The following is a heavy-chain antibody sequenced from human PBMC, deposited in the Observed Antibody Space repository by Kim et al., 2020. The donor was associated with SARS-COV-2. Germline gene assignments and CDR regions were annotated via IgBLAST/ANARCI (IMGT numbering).Heavy chain of an antibody. CDR3: AKAPGVLWFGFDY. CDR1: GFTFSSYG. V-gene: IGHV3-33*06. J-gene: IGHJ4*02. Sequence: GGSLRLSCAASGFTFSSYGMHWVRQAPGKGLEWVAVIWYDGSNKYYADSVKGRFTISRDNSKNTLYLQMNSLRAEDTAVYYCAKAPGVLWFGFDYWGQGTLGTVSS. D-gene: IGHD3-10*01. CDR2: IWYDGSNK.